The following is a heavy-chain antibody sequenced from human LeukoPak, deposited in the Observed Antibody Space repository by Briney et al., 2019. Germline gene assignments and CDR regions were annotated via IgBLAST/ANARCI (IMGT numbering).Heavy chain of an antibody. Sequence: GGSLRLSCAASGFTFSSYAMHWVRQAPGKGLEWVAVISYDGSNKYYADSVKGRFTISRDNPKNTLYLQMNSLRAEDTAVYYCARDKGFIRKNYGSGSYYNAPRSRGFDYWGQGTLVTVSS. D-gene: IGHD3-10*01. CDR3: ARDKGFIRKNYGSGSYYNAPRSRGFDY. J-gene: IGHJ4*02. CDR1: GFTFSSYA. V-gene: IGHV3-30*04. CDR2: ISYDGSNK.